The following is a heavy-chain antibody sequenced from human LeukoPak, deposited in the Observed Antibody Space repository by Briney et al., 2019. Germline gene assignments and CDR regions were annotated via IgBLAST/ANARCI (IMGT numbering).Heavy chain of an antibody. Sequence: GGSLRLSCAASGFTVSSNYMSWVRQAPGKGLEWVSVIYSGGSTYYADSVKGRFTISRDTSKNTLYLQMKSLRAEDTAVYYCAREERNAFDIWGQGTMVTVSS. V-gene: IGHV3-53*01. CDR2: IYSGGST. CDR1: GFTVSSNY. J-gene: IGHJ3*02. CDR3: AREERNAFDI. D-gene: IGHD1-26*01.